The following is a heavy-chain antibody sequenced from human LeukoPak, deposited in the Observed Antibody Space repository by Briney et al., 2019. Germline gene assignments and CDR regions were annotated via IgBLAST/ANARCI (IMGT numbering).Heavy chain of an antibody. Sequence: GGSLRLSCAASGFSFCNYGMHWVRQAPGKGLEWVAYTQYDGSHKYYGDSVKGRFTISRDNSKNTVHLQMNSLRDEDTALYYCAGDLLSLLHKYFDSWGQGTLVTVSS. J-gene: IGHJ4*02. CDR3: AGDLLSLLHKYFDS. CDR2: TQYDGSHK. D-gene: IGHD3-16*01. V-gene: IGHV3-30*02. CDR1: GFSFCNYG.